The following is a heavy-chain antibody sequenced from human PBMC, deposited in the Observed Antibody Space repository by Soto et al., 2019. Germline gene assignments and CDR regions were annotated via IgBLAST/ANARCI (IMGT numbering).Heavy chain of an antibody. V-gene: IGHV1-3*01. J-gene: IGHJ5*02. CDR2: VNPDNGNT. D-gene: IGHD2-15*01. Sequence: ASVKVSCKASGYTFTRYTMNCVRQAPGQRLEWMGWVNPDNGNTKSSQKFQDRVIITRDTSASTAYMDLSSLRSEDTAVYYCARGIATGQLDPWGQGTLVTVSS. CDR3: ARGIATGQLDP. CDR1: GYTFTRYT.